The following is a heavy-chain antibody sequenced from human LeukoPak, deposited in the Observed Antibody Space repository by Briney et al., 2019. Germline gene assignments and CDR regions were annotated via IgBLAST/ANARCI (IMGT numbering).Heavy chain of an antibody. V-gene: IGHV3-73*01. J-gene: IGHJ4*02. CDR3: TRLAYSSTWYGFDY. D-gene: IGHD6-13*01. Sequence: GGSLRLSCAASGFTFSGSAMHWVRQASGKGLEWVGRIKNKADSYATAYAASVKGRFTISRDDSTNTAYLQMNSLKPEDTAVYYCTRLAYSSTWYGFDYWGQGTLVTVSS. CDR2: IKNKADSYAT. CDR1: GFTFSGSA.